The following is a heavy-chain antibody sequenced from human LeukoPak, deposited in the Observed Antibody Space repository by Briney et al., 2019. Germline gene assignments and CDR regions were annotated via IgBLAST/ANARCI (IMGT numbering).Heavy chain of an antibody. V-gene: IGHV3-13*01. Sequence: GGSLRLSCAASGFTFSSYDMHWVRQAAGRGLERVSTFGTTDDTYYVGSVKGRFTISRENAKNSLYLQMSSLRVGDTAVYYCAIAVAGTRYIQHWGQGTLVTVSS. J-gene: IGHJ1*01. CDR2: FGTTDDT. CDR3: AIAVAGTRYIQH. D-gene: IGHD6-19*01. CDR1: GFTFSSYD.